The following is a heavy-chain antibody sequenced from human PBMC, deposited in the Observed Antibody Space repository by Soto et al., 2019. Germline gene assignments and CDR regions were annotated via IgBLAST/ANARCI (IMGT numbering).Heavy chain of an antibody. CDR2: ISDAGGVT. CDR1: GFSFNKYA. D-gene: IGHD3-10*01. J-gene: IGHJ6*03. CDR3: AKCVGSGTYKNYCYYMDV. Sequence: PGGSLRLSCAASGFSFNKYAVTWVRQAPGKGLEWVSVISDAGGVTYYADSVKGRFTISRDNSMNTLYLQMSSLRAEDTAVYYCAKCVGSGTYKNYCYYMDVWGKGTTVTVPS. V-gene: IGHV3-23*01.